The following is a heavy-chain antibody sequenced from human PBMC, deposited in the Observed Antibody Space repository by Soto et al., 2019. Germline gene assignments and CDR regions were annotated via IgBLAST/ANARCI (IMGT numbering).Heavy chain of an antibody. V-gene: IGHV1-69*13. D-gene: IGHD2-2*01. Sequence: SVKVSCKASGGTFSSYAISWVRQAPGQGLEWMGGIIPIFGTANYAQKFQGRVTITADESTSTAYMELSSLRSEDTAVYYCARDIVVVPAAMPTYYYYYGMDVWGQGTTVTVSS. J-gene: IGHJ6*02. CDR1: GGTFSSYA. CDR2: IIPIFGTA. CDR3: ARDIVVVPAAMPTYYYYYGMDV.